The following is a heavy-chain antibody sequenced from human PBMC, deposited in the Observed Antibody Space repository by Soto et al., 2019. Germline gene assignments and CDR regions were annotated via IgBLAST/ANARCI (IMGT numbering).Heavy chain of an antibody. CDR2: IYYSGST. Sequence: SETLSLTCTVSGGSISSYYWSWIRQPPGKGLEWIGYIYYSGSTNYNPSLKSRVTISVDTSKNQFSLKLSSVTAADTAVYYCASSQLWFGELFSPYYYYGMDVWGQGTTVTVS. CDR3: ASSQLWFGELFSPYYYYGMDV. CDR1: GGSISSYY. J-gene: IGHJ6*02. D-gene: IGHD3-10*01. V-gene: IGHV4-59*01.